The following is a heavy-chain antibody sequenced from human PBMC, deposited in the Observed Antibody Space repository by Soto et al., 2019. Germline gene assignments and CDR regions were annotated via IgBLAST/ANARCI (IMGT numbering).Heavy chain of an antibody. Sequence: QVQLVESGGGVVQPGRSLRLSCAASGFTFSSYGMHWVRQAPGKGLEWVAVISYDGSNKYYADSVKGRFTISRDNSKNTLYLQMNSLRAEDTAVYYCAKGRDSRSWPVSWFDPWGQGTLVTVSS. V-gene: IGHV3-30*18. J-gene: IGHJ5*02. D-gene: IGHD6-13*01. CDR2: ISYDGSNK. CDR1: GFTFSSYG. CDR3: AKGRDSRSWPVSWFDP.